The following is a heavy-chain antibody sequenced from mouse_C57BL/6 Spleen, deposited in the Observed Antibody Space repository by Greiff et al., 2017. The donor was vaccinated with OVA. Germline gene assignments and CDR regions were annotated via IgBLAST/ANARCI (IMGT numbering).Heavy chain of an antibody. CDR1: GYTFTSYW. D-gene: IGHD1-1*01. V-gene: IGHV1-7*01. J-gene: IGHJ2*01. CDR3: ARGTTVAYFDY. Sequence: VQLQQSGAELAKPGASVKLSCKASGYTFTSYWMHWVKQRPGQGLEWIGYINPSSGYTKYNQKFKGKATLTADKSSSTAYMQLSSLTYEDSAVYYCARGTTVAYFDYWGQGTTLTVSS. CDR2: INPSSGYT.